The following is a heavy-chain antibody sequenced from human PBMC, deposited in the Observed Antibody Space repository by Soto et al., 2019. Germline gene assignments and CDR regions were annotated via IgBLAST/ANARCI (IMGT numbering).Heavy chain of an antibody. CDR1: GYTFTSYD. V-gene: IGHV1-8*01. Sequence: ASAKVSCKASGYTFTSYDINWVRQATGQGLEWMGWMNPNSGNTGYAQKFQGRVTMTRNTSISTAYMELSSLRSEDTAVYYCACYCSGGSCYAFDIWGQGTMVTVSS. D-gene: IGHD2-15*01. CDR2: MNPNSGNT. CDR3: ACYCSGGSCYAFDI. J-gene: IGHJ3*02.